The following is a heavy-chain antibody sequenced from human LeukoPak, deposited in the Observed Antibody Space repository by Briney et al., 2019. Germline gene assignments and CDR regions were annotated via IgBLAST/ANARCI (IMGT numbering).Heavy chain of an antibody. J-gene: IGHJ4*02. CDR2: VKGDGSET. D-gene: IGHD5-24*01. CDR1: GFTFSTYW. V-gene: IGHV3-7*01. CDR3: ARGRGLEF. Sequence: GGLRLSCAASGFTFSTYWMTWVRQAPGKGLEWVANVKGDGSETYYVDSVRGRFTISRDNAKNSLYLQMNSLRVEDTAVYFCARGRGLEFRGQGILVTVSS.